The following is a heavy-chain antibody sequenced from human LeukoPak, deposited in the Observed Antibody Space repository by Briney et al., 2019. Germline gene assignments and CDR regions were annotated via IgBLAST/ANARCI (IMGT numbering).Heavy chain of an antibody. CDR3: AKEKSSSSGRRGPDY. Sequence: SGGSLRLSCAASGFTFSSYGMHWVRQAPGKGLEWVAFIRYDGSNKYYADSVKGRFTISRDNSKNTLYLQMNSLRAEDTAVYYCAKEKSSSSGRRGPDYWGQGTLVTVSS. CDR2: IRYDGSNK. J-gene: IGHJ4*02. CDR1: GFTFSSYG. D-gene: IGHD6-19*01. V-gene: IGHV3-30*02.